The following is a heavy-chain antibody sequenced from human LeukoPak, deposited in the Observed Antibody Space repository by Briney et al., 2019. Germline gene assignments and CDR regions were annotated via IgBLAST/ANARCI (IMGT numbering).Heavy chain of an antibody. CDR1: GYTFSSNY. D-gene: IGHD2-21*02. V-gene: IGHV1-46*01. J-gene: IGHJ4*02. Sequence: ASVKVSCKPSGYTFSSNYIHWVRQAPGQGLESMGIVNPGGGGTSYAPKFQGRVTMTRDTSTTTVYMELSSLRSEDTAVYYCARVKSCGGDCYYFDFWGQGTLVTVSS. CDR3: ARVKSCGGDCYYFDF. CDR2: VNPGGGGT.